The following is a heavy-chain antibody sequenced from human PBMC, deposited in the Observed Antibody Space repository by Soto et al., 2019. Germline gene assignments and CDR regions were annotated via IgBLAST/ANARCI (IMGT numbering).Heavy chain of an antibody. Sequence: GGSLRLSCAASGFTFSSYAMSWVRQAPGKGLEWVSAISGSGGSTYYADSVKGRFTISRDNSKNTLYLQMNSLRAEDTAVYYCAKDGPGFVVVPAASLFVIWGQGTLVTVSS. V-gene: IGHV3-23*01. CDR2: ISGSGGST. CDR1: GFTFSSYA. CDR3: AKDGPGFVVVPAASLFVI. D-gene: IGHD2-2*01. J-gene: IGHJ4*02.